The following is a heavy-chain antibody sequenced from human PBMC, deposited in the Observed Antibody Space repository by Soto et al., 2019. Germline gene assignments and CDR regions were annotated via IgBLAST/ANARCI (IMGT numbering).Heavy chain of an antibody. J-gene: IGHJ4*02. Sequence: SETLSLTCAVYGGSFSGYYWSWIRQPPGKGLEWIGEINHSGSTNYNPSLKSRGTISVDTSKNQFSLKLSSVTAADTAVYYCARRYCTNGVCYTVTDYFDYWGQGTLVTVPQ. CDR3: ARRYCTNGVCYTVTDYFDY. CDR2: INHSGST. V-gene: IGHV4-34*01. CDR1: GGSFSGYY. D-gene: IGHD2-8*01.